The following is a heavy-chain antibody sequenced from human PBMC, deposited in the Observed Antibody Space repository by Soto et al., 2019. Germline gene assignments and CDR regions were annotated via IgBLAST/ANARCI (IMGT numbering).Heavy chain of an antibody. CDR2: TFHSGPS. V-gene: IGHV4-30-4*01. CDR1: GGSISGGPYY. CDR3: ARVGYIAKDYFYYFGLDV. Sequence: SETLSLTCNFSGGSISGGPYYWSWIRQPPGKGLEWIGYTFHSGPSFYNPSLKSRLSISLDTSRNQFSLKMSSVTAADTAVYFCARVGYIAKDYFYYFGLDVWGQGTTVTVSS. J-gene: IGHJ6*02. D-gene: IGHD6-13*01.